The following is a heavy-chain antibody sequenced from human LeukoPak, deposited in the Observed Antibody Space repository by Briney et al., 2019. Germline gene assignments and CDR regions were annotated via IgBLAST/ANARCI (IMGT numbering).Heavy chain of an antibody. CDR3: ARAREYNWNGIDY. Sequence: GGSLRLSCAASGFTFSSYSMNWVRQAPGKGLEWVSSISSSSSYIYYADSVKGRFTISKDNAKNSLYLQMNSLRAEDTAVYYCARAREYNWNGIDYWGQGTLVTVSS. V-gene: IGHV3-21*01. J-gene: IGHJ4*02. CDR2: ISSSSSYI. CDR1: GFTFSSYS. D-gene: IGHD1-1*01.